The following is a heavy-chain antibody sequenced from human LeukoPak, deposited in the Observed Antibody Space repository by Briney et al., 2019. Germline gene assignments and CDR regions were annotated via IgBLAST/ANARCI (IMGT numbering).Heavy chain of an antibody. V-gene: IGHV4-4*02. D-gene: IGHD5-18*01. CDR3: ASSGDTAMATFDY. CDR2: IYHSGST. J-gene: IGHJ4*02. Sequence: SGTLSLTCAVSGGSISSSNWWSWVSQPPGKGLEWIREIYHSGSTNYNPSLKSRVTISVDKSKNQFSLKLSSVTAADTAVYYCASSGDTAMATFDYWGQGTLVTVSS. CDR1: GGSISSSNW.